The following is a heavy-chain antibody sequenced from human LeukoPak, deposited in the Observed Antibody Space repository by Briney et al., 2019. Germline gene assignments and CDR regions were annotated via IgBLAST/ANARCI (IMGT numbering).Heavy chain of an antibody. CDR1: GYTFTTYD. V-gene: IGHV1-8*01. D-gene: IGHD3-22*01. CDR2: MNPNSGNT. CDR3: ARRQETYDSTGYQKPRAEYFQH. J-gene: IGHJ1*01. Sequence: ASVKVSCKASGYTFTTYDINWVRQATGQGLEWMGWMNPNSGNTGYAQKFQGRVTMTRNTSISTAYMELNSLRSEDTAVYYCARRQETYDSTGYQKPRAEYFQHWGQGTLVTVSS.